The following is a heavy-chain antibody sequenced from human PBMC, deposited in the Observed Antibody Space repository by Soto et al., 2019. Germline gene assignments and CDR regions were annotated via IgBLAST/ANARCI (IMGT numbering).Heavy chain of an antibody. CDR3: AREPISTPRGVTQVDP. J-gene: IGHJ5*02. D-gene: IGHD3-10*01. V-gene: IGHV4-31*03. CDR1: GVSISGSSYY. CDR2: IYNSGTT. Sequence: TLSLTCSVSGVSISGSSYYWSWIRQHPGKGPEWIGYIYNSGTTFYNPSLGSRVTMSLDAAKNHFSLELRSVTVADTAVYYCAREPISTPRGVTQVDPWGQGTQVTVSS.